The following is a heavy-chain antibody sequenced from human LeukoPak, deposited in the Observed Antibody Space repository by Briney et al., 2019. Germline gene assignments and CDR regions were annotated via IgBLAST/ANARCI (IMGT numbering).Heavy chain of an antibody. CDR3: SREDY. Sequence: TGGSLRLSCAASGFTFSNYNMNWVRQAPGKGLEWVSYITISSSTTYYADSVKGRFTISRDNAKNSLYLQMNSPTAGDTAVYYCSREDYWGQGTLVTVSS. V-gene: IGHV3-48*01. CDR2: ITISSSTT. J-gene: IGHJ4*02. CDR1: GFTFSNYN.